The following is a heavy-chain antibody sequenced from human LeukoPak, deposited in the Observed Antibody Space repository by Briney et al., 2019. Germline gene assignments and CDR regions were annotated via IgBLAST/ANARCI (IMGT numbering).Heavy chain of an antibody. CDR1: DYSIRDGYY. CDR3: ARDVAGLYYFDY. Sequence: SETLSLTCSVSDYSIRDGYYWGWVRPSPGKGLEWIGSIFQSGRTSYNPSLKSRVTMSVDTSKNQFSLKLNSVAAADTAIYYCARDVAGLYYFDYWGQGTLVTVSS. V-gene: IGHV4-38-2*02. J-gene: IGHJ4*02. D-gene: IGHD2-15*01. CDR2: IFQSGRT.